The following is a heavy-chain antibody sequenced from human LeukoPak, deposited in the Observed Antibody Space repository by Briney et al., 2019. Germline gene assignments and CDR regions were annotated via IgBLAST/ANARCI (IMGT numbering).Heavy chain of an antibody. CDR2: INPNSGVT. D-gene: IGHD3-10*01. CDR3: ARVSLIYGSGSYYQSPLTY. Sequence: ASVTVSCKASGYTFIDYYIHWVRQAPGQGLEWMGWINPNSGVTNCAQKFQAWVTMTRDTSISTAYMELSRLRSDDTAVYYCARVSLIYGSGSYYQSPLTYWGQGALVTVSS. V-gene: IGHV1-2*04. CDR1: GYTFIDYY. J-gene: IGHJ4*02.